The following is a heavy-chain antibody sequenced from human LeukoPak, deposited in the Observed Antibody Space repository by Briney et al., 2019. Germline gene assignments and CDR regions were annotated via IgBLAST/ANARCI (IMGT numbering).Heavy chain of an antibody. V-gene: IGHV4-59*08. CDR2: IYYSGST. D-gene: IGHD1-26*01. Sequence: SETLSLTCTVSGGSISSYYWSWIRQPPGKGLEWIGYIYYSGSTNYNPSLKSRVTISVDTSKNQFSLKLSSVTAADTAVYYCASNSGSYRQIDYWGQGTLVTVSS. CDR1: GGSISSYY. J-gene: IGHJ4*02. CDR3: ASNSGSYRQIDY.